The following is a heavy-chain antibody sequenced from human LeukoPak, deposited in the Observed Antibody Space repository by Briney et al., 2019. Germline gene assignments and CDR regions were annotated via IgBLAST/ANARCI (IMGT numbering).Heavy chain of an antibody. CDR2: ISHSGSSI. D-gene: IGHD6-19*01. Sequence: GGSLRLSCAASGFTFSGSYMSWIRQAPGKGLELVSYISHSGSSIVYADSVKGRFTISRDNSKNTLYLQMNSLRAEDTAVYYCAKAQSRRVGSGWYFDYWGQGTLVTVSS. V-gene: IGHV3-11*01. CDR3: AKAQSRRVGSGWYFDY. CDR1: GFTFSGSY. J-gene: IGHJ4*02.